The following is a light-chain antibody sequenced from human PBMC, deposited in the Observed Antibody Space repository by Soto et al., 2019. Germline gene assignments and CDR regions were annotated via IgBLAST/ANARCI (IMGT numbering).Light chain of an antibody. Sequence: EIVMTQSPATLSVSPGETATLSCRASQSLTSYLAWYQQKPDQAPRLLIYGVSTRATDIPARFSGGGSGTEFTLTISSLQSEDFVVYYCQQYNSWPPITFGQGTRLEI. J-gene: IGKJ5*01. CDR2: GVS. CDR1: QSLTSY. V-gene: IGKV3-15*01. CDR3: QQYNSWPPIT.